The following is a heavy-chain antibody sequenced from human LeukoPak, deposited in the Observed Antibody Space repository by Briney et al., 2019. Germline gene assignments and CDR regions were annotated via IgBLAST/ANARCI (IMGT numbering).Heavy chain of an antibody. CDR2: INSDGSST. J-gene: IGHJ4*02. CDR1: GFTFSSYW. V-gene: IGHV3-74*01. D-gene: IGHD3-22*01. CDR3: AREPPYYYDSSGYPDLDY. Sequence: PGGSLRLSCAASGFTFSSYWMHWVRQAPGKGLVWVSRINSDGSSTSYADSVKGRFTISRDNAKNTLYLQMNSLRAEDTAVYYCAREPPYYYDSSGYPDLDYWGQGTLVTVSS.